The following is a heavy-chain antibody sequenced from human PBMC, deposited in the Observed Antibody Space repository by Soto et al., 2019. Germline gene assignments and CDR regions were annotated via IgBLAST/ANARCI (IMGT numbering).Heavy chain of an antibody. CDR2: IYYSGSS. D-gene: IGHD3-10*01. CDR3: ARRFGDAFDF. V-gene: IGHV4-59*08. Sequence: QVQLQESGPGLVKPSETLSLTCTVSGGSISSYYWSWIRQPPGKGLEWIGYIYYSGSSNYNPSLTSRVTIATHTSTNQFALRLSSVTAADAAVSYCARRFGDAFDFWGQGTMVTVSS. CDR1: GGSISSYY. J-gene: IGHJ3*01.